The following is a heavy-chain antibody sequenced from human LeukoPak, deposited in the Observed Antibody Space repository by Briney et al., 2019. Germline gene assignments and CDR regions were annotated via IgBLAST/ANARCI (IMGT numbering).Heavy chain of an antibody. J-gene: IGHJ4*02. CDR3: ARDYKYAFDN. CDR2: IGIDSGNT. Sequence: PGGSLRLSCAVSGFTFRDYSMNWVRQAPGKGLEWISYIGIDSGNTNYADSVKGRFTISGDKAKNSLYLQMNSLRVEDTAVYYCARDYKYAFDNWGQGTLVTVSS. D-gene: IGHD5-24*01. V-gene: IGHV3-48*01. CDR1: GFTFRDYS.